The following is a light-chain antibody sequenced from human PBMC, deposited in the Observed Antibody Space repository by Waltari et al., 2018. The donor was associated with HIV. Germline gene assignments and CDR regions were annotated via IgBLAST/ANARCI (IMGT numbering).Light chain of an antibody. J-gene: IGKJ1*01. CDR1: MSVLLDANNKNY. Sequence: DILMTQSPGALGVSVGGGATINCKSTMSVLLDANNKNYLAWYQQKPGQPPRLLLSWSYNRESGVYARFTGSGYGTDFTRTIDIVQSDDAAIYYCHQFYKITWTFGQGTKVEI. CDR3: HQFYKITWT. CDR2: WSY. V-gene: IGKV4-1*01.